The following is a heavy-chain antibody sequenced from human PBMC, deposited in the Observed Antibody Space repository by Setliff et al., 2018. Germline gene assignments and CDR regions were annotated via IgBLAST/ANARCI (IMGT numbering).Heavy chain of an antibody. Sequence: PGGSLRLSCAASGFALSNIFMHWVRQVPGKGLEWLAVIWHDGSKECYADSVKGRFTISRDISKNTLYLQMNSLKPEDTAIYYCTTKIVDDFDYWGQGTRVTVSS. CDR1: GFALSNIF. V-gene: IGHV3-30*14. J-gene: IGHJ4*02. CDR3: TTKIVDDFDY. D-gene: IGHD1-26*01. CDR2: IWHDGSKE.